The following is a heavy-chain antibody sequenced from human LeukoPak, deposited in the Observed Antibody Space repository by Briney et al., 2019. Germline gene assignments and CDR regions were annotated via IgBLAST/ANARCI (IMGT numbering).Heavy chain of an antibody. D-gene: IGHD6-13*01. V-gene: IGHV3-43*02. CDR1: GFTFSRYA. Sequence: GGSLTLSCAASGFTFSRYAMSWVRHSPGKGLEWVSVISGGGDRTSYADSVKGRFTISRDNSKNSMYLQMNSLRTEDTALYYCAKDKFRVFDYWGQGTLVTVSS. CDR3: AKDKFRVFDY. CDR2: ISGGGDRT. J-gene: IGHJ4*02.